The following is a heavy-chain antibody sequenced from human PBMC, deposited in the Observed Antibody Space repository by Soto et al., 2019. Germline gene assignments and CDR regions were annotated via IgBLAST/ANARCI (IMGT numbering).Heavy chain of an antibody. CDR2: IWYDGSNK. CDR3: ARDHGWYLMGAPTYYFDY. D-gene: IGHD1-26*01. V-gene: IGHV3-33*01. CDR1: GFTFSSYG. J-gene: IGHJ4*02. Sequence: PGGSLRLSCAASGFTFSSYGMHWVRQAPGKGLEWVAVIWYDGSNKYYADSVKGRFTISRDNSKNTLYLQMNGLRAEDTALYYCARDHGWYLMGAPTYYFDYWGQGTLVTVSS.